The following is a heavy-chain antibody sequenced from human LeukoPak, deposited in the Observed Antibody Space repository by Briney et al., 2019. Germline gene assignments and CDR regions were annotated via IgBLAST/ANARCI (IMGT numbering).Heavy chain of an antibody. D-gene: IGHD3-10*01. CDR2: ISGSAGST. J-gene: IGHJ6*03. CDR3: AKDLGPGSYYNVGYYYYYMDV. V-gene: IGHV3-23*01. CDR1: GFTFSSYA. Sequence: LPGGSLRLSCAASGFTFSSYAMSWVRQAPGKGLEWVSAISGSAGSTYYADSVKGRFTISRDNSKNTLYLQMNSLRAEDTAVYYCAKDLGPGSYYNVGYYYYYMDVWGKGTTVTVSS.